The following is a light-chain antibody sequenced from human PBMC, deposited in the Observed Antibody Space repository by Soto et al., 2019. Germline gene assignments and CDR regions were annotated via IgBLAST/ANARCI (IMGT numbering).Light chain of an antibody. CDR2: DAS. V-gene: IGKV3-11*01. Sequence: EIVLTQSPATLSLSPGERATLSCRASQSVSSYLAWYQQKPGQAPRLLIYDASNRATGIPARFSGSGSGTDFNLTISSLEPEDFAVYYCQQRSNWPRATFGQGTRLEIK. J-gene: IGKJ5*01. CDR1: QSVSSY. CDR3: QQRSNWPRAT.